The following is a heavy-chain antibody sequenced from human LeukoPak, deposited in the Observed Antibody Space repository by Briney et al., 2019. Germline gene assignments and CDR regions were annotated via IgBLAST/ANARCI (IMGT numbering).Heavy chain of an antibody. CDR1: GFTFDDYA. V-gene: IGHV3-9*01. CDR2: ISWNSGSI. J-gene: IGHJ4*02. D-gene: IGHD5-18*01. Sequence: GGSLRLSCAASGFTFDDYAMHWVRQAPGKGLEWVSGISWNSGSIGYADSVKGRFTISRDNAKNSLYLQMNSLRAEDTALYYCAKDLTPFWIPILPLDYWGRGTLVTVSS. CDR3: AKDLTPFWIPILPLDY.